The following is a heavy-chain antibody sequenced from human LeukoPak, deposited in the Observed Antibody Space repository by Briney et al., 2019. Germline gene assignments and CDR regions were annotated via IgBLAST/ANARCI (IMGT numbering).Heavy chain of an antibody. J-gene: IGHJ4*02. CDR2: ISSSSSTI. V-gene: IGHV3-48*01. Sequence: QSGGSPRLSCAASGFTFSSYSMNWVRQAPGKGLEWVSYISSSSSTIYYADSVKGRFTISRDNSKNTLYLQMNSLRAEDTAVYYCAKGYGDDILTGYYSWGQGTLVTVSS. CDR3: AKGYGDDILTGYYS. CDR1: GFTFSSYS. D-gene: IGHD3-9*01.